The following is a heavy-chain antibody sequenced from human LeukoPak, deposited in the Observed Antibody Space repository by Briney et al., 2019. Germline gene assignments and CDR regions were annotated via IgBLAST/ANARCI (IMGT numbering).Heavy chain of an antibody. J-gene: IGHJ4*02. Sequence: SGGSLRLSCAASGFTFSGYTMSWVRQAPGKGLEWVSAISGSGGSTYYADSVKGRFTISRDNSKNTLYLQMNSRRAEDTAVYYCAKDYCSGGSCPPFDYWGQGTLVTVSS. CDR3: AKDYCSGGSCPPFDY. D-gene: IGHD2-15*01. V-gene: IGHV3-23*01. CDR1: GFTFSGYT. CDR2: ISGSGGST.